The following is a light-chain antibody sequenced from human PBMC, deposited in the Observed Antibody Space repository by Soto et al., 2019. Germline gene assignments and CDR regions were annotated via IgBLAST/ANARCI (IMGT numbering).Light chain of an antibody. CDR1: QTIYSN. Sequence: IGMTQSPATLSVSPGERATLSCRASQTIYSNVAWYQQRPGQPPRLLIYRASSRATGIPARFSGSGSGTEFTLTINSLQSDDFAVYYCQQYQNLWTFGQVTKVEIK. CDR2: RAS. J-gene: IGKJ1*01. V-gene: IGKV3-15*01. CDR3: QQYQNLWT.